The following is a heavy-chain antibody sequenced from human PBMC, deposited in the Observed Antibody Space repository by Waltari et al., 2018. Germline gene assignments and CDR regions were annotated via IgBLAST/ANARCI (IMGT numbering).Heavy chain of an antibody. CDR2: IWFDGSSK. V-gene: IGHV3-30*18. CDR1: GFDFSGYG. CDR3: AKDTGRYYYYMDV. J-gene: IGHJ6*03. Sequence: QVQLVGSGGGVVQPGRSLRLSGAVAGFDFSGYGMHWVRQAPGKGLEWVSAIWFDGSSKYYADSVKGLFTISRDNSKNTLFLQMNSLRAEDTAMYYCAKDTGRYYYYMDVWGKGTTVTVSS. D-gene: IGHD4-17*01.